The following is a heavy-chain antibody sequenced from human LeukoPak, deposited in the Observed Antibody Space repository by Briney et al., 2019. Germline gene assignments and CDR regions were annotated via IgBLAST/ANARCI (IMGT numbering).Heavy chain of an antibody. D-gene: IGHD4-17*01. CDR2: ISWNSGSI. J-gene: IGHJ4*02. CDR1: GFTFDDYA. V-gene: IGHV3-9*01. Sequence: GRSLRLSCAASGFTFDDYAMHWVRQAPGKGLEWVSGISWNSGSIGYADSVKGRFTISRDNAKNSLYLQMNSLRAEDTAVYYCARGLEANYGDYPFDYWGQGTLVTVSS. CDR3: ARGLEANYGDYPFDY.